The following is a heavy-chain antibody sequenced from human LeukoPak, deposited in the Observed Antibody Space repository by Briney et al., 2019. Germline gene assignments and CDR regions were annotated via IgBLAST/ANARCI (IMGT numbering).Heavy chain of an antibody. CDR2: ISYDGSNK. CDR3: ARQGYSDRGHLDY. V-gene: IGHV3-30-3*01. Sequence: TGGSLRLSCAASGFTFSSYAMHWVRQAPGKGLEWVAVISYDGSNKYYADSVKGRFTISRDNSKNTLYLQMNSLRAEDTAVYYCARQGYSDRGHLDYWGQGTLVTVSS. D-gene: IGHD3-22*01. CDR1: GFTFSSYA. J-gene: IGHJ4*02.